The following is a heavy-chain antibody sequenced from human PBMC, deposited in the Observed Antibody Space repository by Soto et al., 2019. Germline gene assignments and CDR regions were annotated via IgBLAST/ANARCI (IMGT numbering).Heavy chain of an antibody. J-gene: IGHJ4*02. CDR3: AKRVDYDFWSGFGYFDY. D-gene: IGHD3-3*01. CDR2: SSSSSSTI. Sequence: PGGSLRLSCAASGFTFSSYSMNWVRQAPGKGLEWVSYSSSSSSTIYYADSVKGRFTISRDNSKNTLYLQMNSLRDEDTAVYYCAKRVDYDFWSGFGYFDYWGQGTLVTVSS. V-gene: IGHV3-48*02. CDR1: GFTFSSYS.